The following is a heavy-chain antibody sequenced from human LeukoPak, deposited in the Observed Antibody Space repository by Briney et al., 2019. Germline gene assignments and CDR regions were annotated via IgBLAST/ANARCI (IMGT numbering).Heavy chain of an antibody. J-gene: IGHJ4*02. CDR3: AKKEEYDYVWGPYRPPFDY. Sequence: ASVKVSCTASGYTFTGYYMHWVRQAPGQGLGWVGGINPNSGGTNYAQKFQGRVTMTRDTPSSTAHRGLSMRRPEDTAGYYWAKKEEYDYVWGPYRPPFDYWGQGTLVTVP. D-gene: IGHD3-16*02. CDR2: INPNSGGT. V-gene: IGHV1-2*02. CDR1: GYTFTGYY.